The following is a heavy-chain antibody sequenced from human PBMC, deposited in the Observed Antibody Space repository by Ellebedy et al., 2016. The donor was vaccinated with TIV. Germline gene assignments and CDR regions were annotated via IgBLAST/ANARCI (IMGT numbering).Heavy chain of an antibody. CDR2: IYRGGTT. V-gene: IGHV3-53*01. J-gene: IGHJ4*02. CDR1: GFTVSSSY. CDR3: ARGTYDSSGYYSLGLDY. Sequence: GESLKISCTASGFTVSSSYMSWVRQAPGKGLECISVIYRGGTTRYADSVKGRFTLSRDNSKNTLYLQMNSLGAEDTAVYYCARGTYDSSGYYSLGLDYWGQGTLVTVSS. D-gene: IGHD3-22*01.